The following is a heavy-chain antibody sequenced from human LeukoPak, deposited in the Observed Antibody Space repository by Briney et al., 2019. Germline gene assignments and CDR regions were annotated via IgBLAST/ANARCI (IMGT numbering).Heavy chain of an antibody. J-gene: IGHJ4*02. Sequence: SETLSLTCTVSGGSISSYYWSWIRQPPGKGLEWIGYIYYSGSTNYNPSLRSRVTISVDTSKNQFSLKLNSVTAADTAVYFCATDDYDSAVYSYWGQGTLVTVSS. V-gene: IGHV4-59*01. CDR1: GGSISSYY. CDR2: IYYSGST. D-gene: IGHD3-22*01. CDR3: ATDDYDSAVYSY.